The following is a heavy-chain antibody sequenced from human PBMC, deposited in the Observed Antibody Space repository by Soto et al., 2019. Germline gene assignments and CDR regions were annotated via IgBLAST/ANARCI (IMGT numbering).Heavy chain of an antibody. CDR3: ARGRVGYSYGNYYYGMDV. CDR2: IYYSGST. V-gene: IGHV4-59*01. CDR1: GGSISSYY. Sequence: SETLSLTCTVSGGSISSYYWIWIRQPPGKGLEWIGYIYYSGSTNYNPSLKSRVTISVDTSKNQFSLKLSSVTAADTAVYYCARGRVGYSYGNYYYGMDVWGQGTTVTVSS. J-gene: IGHJ6*02. D-gene: IGHD5-18*01.